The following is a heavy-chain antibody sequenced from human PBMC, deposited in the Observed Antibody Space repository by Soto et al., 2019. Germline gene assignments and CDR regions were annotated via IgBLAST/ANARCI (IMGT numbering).Heavy chain of an antibody. CDR3: ARDEIAAAARRHDAFDI. V-gene: IGHV1-69*04. J-gene: IGHJ3*02. D-gene: IGHD6-13*01. CDR2: IIPILGIA. CDR1: GGTFSSYT. Sequence: SVKVSCKASGGTFSSYTISWVRQAPGQGLEWMGRIIPILGIANYAQKFQGRVTITADKSTSTAYMELSSLRSEDTAVYYCARDEIAAAARRHDAFDIWGQGTMVTVSS.